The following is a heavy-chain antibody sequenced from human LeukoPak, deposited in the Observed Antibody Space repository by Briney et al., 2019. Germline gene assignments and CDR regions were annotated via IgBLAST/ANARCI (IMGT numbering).Heavy chain of an antibody. CDR1: GFTFSSYS. CDR2: ISSSSSTI. Sequence: GGSLRLSCAASGFTFSSYSMNWVRQAPGKGLEWVSYISSSSSTIYYADSVKGRFTISRDNAKNSLYLQMNSLRAEDTAVYYCARELTIVEATQWFDPWGQGTLVTVSS. D-gene: IGHD1-26*01. J-gene: IGHJ3*01. CDR3: ARELTIVEATQWFDP. V-gene: IGHV3-48*04.